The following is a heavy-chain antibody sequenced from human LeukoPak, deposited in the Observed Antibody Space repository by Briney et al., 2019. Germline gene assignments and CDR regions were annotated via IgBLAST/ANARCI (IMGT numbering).Heavy chain of an antibody. D-gene: IGHD4-23*01. J-gene: IGHJ6*03. CDR2: INHSGST. V-gene: IGHV4-34*01. CDR1: GFTFSSYA. CDR3: ARALGGAGFYYYYYYMDV. Sequence: GSLRLSCAASGFTFSSYAMSWVRQPPGKGLEWIGEINHSGSTNYNPSLKSRVTISVDTSKNQFSLKLSSVTAADTAVYYCARALGGAGFYYYYYYMDVWGKGTTVTVSS.